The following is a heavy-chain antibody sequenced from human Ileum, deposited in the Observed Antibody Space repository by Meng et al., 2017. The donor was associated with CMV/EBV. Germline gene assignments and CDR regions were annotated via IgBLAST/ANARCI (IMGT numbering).Heavy chain of an antibody. Sequence: ASGYTFTAYYLPWVRQAPGRGLEWMGWVYPPRVVTEYARRFPGRVPMTRDTSITTAYMELSRLTSDDTALYYCAAVTYSAYNDFDYWGQGTLVTVSS. CDR1: GYTFTAYY. D-gene: IGHD5-12*01. V-gene: IGHV1-2*02. CDR3: AAVTYSAYNDFDY. J-gene: IGHJ4*02. CDR2: VYPPRVVT.